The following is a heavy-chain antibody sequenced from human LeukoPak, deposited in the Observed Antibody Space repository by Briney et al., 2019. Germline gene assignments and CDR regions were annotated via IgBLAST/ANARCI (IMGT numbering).Heavy chain of an antibody. CDR1: GFTFSSYG. CDR2: ISYDGSNK. J-gene: IGHJ3*02. V-gene: IGHV3-30*18. Sequence: GGSLRLSCAASGFTFSSYGMHWVRQAPGKGLEWVAVISYDGSNKYYADSVKGRFTISRDNSKNTLYLQMNSLRAEDTAVHYCAKEHQGEYSSGWSAFDIWGQGTMVTVSS. D-gene: IGHD6-19*01. CDR3: AKEHQGEYSSGWSAFDI.